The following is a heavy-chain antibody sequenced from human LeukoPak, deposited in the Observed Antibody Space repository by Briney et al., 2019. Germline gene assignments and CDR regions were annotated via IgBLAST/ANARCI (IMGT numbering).Heavy chain of an antibody. CDR1: GYTFTDYC. CDR3: ARVHGNCSPTSCYRDFDY. Sequence: ASLKVSCKASGYTFTDYCRNWVRQAPGQGLEWMGWINPNTGGTNYAQKLQGRVTMTRDTSISTTYMELSRLKSDDTAVYYCARVHGNCSPTSCYRDFDYWGQGTLVTVSS. V-gene: IGHV1-2*02. J-gene: IGHJ4*02. D-gene: IGHD2-2*01. CDR2: INPNTGGT.